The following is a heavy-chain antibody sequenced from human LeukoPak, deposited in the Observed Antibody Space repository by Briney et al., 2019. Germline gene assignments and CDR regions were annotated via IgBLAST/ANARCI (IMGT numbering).Heavy chain of an antibody. CDR3: AGGVTAIVLY. J-gene: IGHJ4*02. V-gene: IGHV3-53*01. CDR1: GFTFSSYG. Sequence: GGSLRLSCAASGFTFSSYGMSWVHQAPGKGLEWVSVIYSGGGTYYADSVKGRFTISRDNSKNTLYLQMNSLRAEDTAVYYCAGGVTAIVLYWGQGTLVTVSS. D-gene: IGHD5-18*01. CDR2: IYSGGGT.